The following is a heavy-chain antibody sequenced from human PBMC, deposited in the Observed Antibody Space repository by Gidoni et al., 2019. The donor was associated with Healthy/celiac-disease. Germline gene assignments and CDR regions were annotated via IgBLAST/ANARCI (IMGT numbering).Heavy chain of an antibody. D-gene: IGHD3-16*01. Sequence: EVQLVESGGGLVQPGGSRRLSCAASGFTFSSYWMSGVRQARGKGLEWVANRKQDGSEKYYVDSVKGRFTISRDNAKNSLYLQMNSLRAEDTAVYYCARDKRGAFDIWGQGTMVTVSS. J-gene: IGHJ3*02. V-gene: IGHV3-7*01. CDR2: RKQDGSEK. CDR1: GFTFSSYW. CDR3: ARDKRGAFDI.